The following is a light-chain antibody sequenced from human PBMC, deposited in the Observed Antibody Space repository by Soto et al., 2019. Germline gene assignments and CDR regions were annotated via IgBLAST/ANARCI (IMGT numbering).Light chain of an antibody. CDR3: QHYNNWPPAWT. CDR2: GAS. Sequence: EIVMTQSPATLSVSPGERATLSCRAGQSVRNNLAWYQQKPGQAPRLLIYGASTRATGIPARFSGSGSGTEFTLTISSLQSEDFALYYCQHYNNWPPAWTFGQGTKVDIK. J-gene: IGKJ1*01. CDR1: QSVRNN. V-gene: IGKV3-15*01.